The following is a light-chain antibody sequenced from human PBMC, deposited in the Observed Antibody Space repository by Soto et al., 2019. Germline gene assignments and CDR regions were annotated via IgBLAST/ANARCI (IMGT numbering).Light chain of an antibody. CDR3: VLYMNGGTWV. Sequence: QTVVTQEPSFSVSPGGTVTLTCGLNSGSVSTNYYPAWYQQTPGQAPRALIYNTNTRSSGVPDRFSGSSLGNKAALTISGAPADDESDYYWVLYMNGGTWVFCGGTKLTVL. V-gene: IGLV8-61*01. J-gene: IGLJ3*02. CDR1: SGSVSTNYY. CDR2: NTN.